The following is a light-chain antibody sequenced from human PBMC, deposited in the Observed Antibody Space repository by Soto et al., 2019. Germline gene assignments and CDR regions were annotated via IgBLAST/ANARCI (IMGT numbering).Light chain of an antibody. CDR3: KQSSSSQIT. CDR1: QSVSSRF. J-gene: IGKJ5*01. V-gene: IGKV3-20*01. Sequence: EIVFTQSPGTLSLSPGESATLSCRASQSVSSRFLAWYQQKSGQAPRILMYAASSRATGIQDRFSGSGSGTDFTLKIRRMEAEELAVYDCKQSSSSQITVGQGTRLEIK. CDR2: AAS.